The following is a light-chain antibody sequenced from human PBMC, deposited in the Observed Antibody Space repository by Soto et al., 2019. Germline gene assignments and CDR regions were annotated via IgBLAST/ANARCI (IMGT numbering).Light chain of an antibody. V-gene: IGKV3-15*01. CDR3: QQYNNWPPWT. Sequence: ENVLTQYTGTLSLSPGERATLSCRASQSVSSNLAWYQQKPGQAPRLLIYGASTRATGIPARFSGSGSGTEFTLTISSLQSEDFAVYYCQQYNNWPPWTFGQGTMVDVK. CDR2: GAS. J-gene: IGKJ1*01. CDR1: QSVSSN.